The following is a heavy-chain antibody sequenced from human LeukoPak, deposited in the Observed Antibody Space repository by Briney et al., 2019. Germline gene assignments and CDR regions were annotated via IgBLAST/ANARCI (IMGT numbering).Heavy chain of an antibody. CDR3: ASGSGSPPFDY. J-gene: IGHJ4*02. D-gene: IGHD3-10*01. CDR1: GYTFTGYD. V-gene: IGHV1-8*01. CDR2: MNPNSGNT. Sequence: EASVKVSCKASGYTFTGYDINWVRPATGERLECMGWMNPNSGNTGYAQKFQGRVTMTRNTSISTAYMELSSLRSEDTAVYYCASGSGSPPFDYWGQGTLVTVSS.